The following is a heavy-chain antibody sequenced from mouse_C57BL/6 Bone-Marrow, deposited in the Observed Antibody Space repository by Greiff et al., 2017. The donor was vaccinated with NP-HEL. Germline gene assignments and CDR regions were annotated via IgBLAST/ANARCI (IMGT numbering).Heavy chain of an antibody. CDR3: ASRLKLDWYFDV. Sequence: QVQLQQSGPGLVQPSQSLSLTCTVSGFSLTSYGVHWVRQSSGQGLVWLGVIWSGGSTDYNAAFISSLNISKDNSKRQVFFKMNGLQADDTAINYGASRLKLDWYFDVWGTGTTVTVSS. D-gene: IGHD2-2*01. V-gene: IGHV2-2*01. J-gene: IGHJ1*03. CDR1: GFSLTSYG. CDR2: IWSGGST.